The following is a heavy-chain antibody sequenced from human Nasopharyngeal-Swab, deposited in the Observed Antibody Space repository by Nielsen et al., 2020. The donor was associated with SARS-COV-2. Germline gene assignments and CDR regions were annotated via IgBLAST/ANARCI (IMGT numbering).Heavy chain of an antibody. Sequence: GESLKISCAASGFTFSSYAMHWVRQAPGKGLEYVSAISSNGGSTYYANSVKGRFTISRDNSKNTLYLQMGSLRAEDMAVYYCARDLGTSDIVVVGRREYYYYYYGMDVWGQGTTVTVSS. CDR3: ARDLGTSDIVVVGRREYYYYYYGMDV. CDR1: GFTFSSYA. J-gene: IGHJ6*02. D-gene: IGHD2-15*01. V-gene: IGHV3-64*01. CDR2: ISSNGGST.